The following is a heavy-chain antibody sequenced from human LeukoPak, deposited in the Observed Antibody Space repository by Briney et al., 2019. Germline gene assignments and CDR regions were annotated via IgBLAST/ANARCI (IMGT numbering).Heavy chain of an antibody. V-gene: IGHV1-2*02. CDR1: GYTFTSYA. D-gene: IGHD5-24*01. Sequence: ASVKFSCKASGYTFTSYAMHWVRQAPGQGLEWMGWITPSGGTNYPQKFQGRVAITRDTSITTAYMDLSRLTSDVTAVYYCARDRYGDGFAHFDYWGQGALVTVSS. CDR3: ARDRYGDGFAHFDY. CDR2: ITPSGGT. J-gene: IGHJ4*02.